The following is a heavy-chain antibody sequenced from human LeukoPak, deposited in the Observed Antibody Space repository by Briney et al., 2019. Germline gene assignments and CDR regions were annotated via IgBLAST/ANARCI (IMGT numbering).Heavy chain of an antibody. Sequence: GGSLRLSCAASGFTFTNYAMNWVRQAPGKGLHWVSTISGRGDYTYYADSVKGRFTISRDNSKNTLYLQMNSLRAEDTAVYFCARPFDAFDIWGQGTTVTVSS. CDR2: ISGRGDYT. J-gene: IGHJ3*02. CDR3: ARPFDAFDI. V-gene: IGHV3-23*01. CDR1: GFTFTNYA.